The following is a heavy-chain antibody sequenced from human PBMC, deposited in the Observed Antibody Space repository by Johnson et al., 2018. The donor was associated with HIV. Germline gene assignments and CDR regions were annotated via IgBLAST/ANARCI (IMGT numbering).Heavy chain of an antibody. CDR3: AKDIASGYTNGGTLDI. V-gene: IGHV3-33*06. CDR1: GFSFNNYG. Sequence: QMQLVESGGGVVQPGRSLRLSCAAYGFSFNNYGMHWVRQAPGKGLEWVAVIWYDGSNKSYADSVKGRFTVSRDNSKNTLYLQMNSLRGEDTAMYYCAKDIASGYTNGGTLDIWGQGTMVTVSS. D-gene: IGHD6-19*01. CDR2: IWYDGSNK. J-gene: IGHJ3*02.